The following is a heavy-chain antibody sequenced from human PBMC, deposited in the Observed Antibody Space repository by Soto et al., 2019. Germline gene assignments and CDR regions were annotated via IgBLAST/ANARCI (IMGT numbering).Heavy chain of an antibody. CDR3: ARDSNTIFDYYYGMDV. CDR1: GYTFTSYG. J-gene: IGHJ6*02. D-gene: IGHD3-3*01. V-gene: IGHV1-18*01. Sequence: ASVKVSCKASGYTFTSYGISWVRQAPRQGLEWMGWISAYNGNTNYAQKLQGRVTMTTDTSTSTAYMELRSLRSDDTAVYYCARDSNTIFDYYYGMDVWGQGTTVTVSS. CDR2: ISAYNGNT.